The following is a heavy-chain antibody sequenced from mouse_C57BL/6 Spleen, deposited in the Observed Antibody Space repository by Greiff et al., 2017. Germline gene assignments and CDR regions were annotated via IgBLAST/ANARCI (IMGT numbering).Heavy chain of an antibody. CDR1: GFNIKDYY. D-gene: IGHD2-2*01. CDR2: IDPEDGDT. Sequence: VQLQQSGAELVRPGASVKLSCTASGFNIKDYYMHWVKQRPEQGLEWIGRIDPEDGDTEYAPKFQGKATMTADTSSNPAYLPLSSLTSEDTAVDYCTTMGGYDGGVYWGQGTTLTVSS. CDR3: TTMGGYDGGVY. J-gene: IGHJ2*01. V-gene: IGHV14-1*01.